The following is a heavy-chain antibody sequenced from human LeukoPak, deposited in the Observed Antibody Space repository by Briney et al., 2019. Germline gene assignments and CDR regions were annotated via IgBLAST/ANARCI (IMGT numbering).Heavy chain of an antibody. CDR1: GYTFTSYG. Sequence: ASVKVSCKASGYTFTSYGISWVRQAPGQGLEWMGWISAYNGNTNYAQKLQGRVTMTTDTSTSTAYMELRSLRSDDTAVYYCARDREDYGGNSGAFDIWGQGTMVTVSS. V-gene: IGHV1-18*01. D-gene: IGHD4-23*01. CDR2: ISAYNGNT. CDR3: ARDREDYGGNSGAFDI. J-gene: IGHJ3*02.